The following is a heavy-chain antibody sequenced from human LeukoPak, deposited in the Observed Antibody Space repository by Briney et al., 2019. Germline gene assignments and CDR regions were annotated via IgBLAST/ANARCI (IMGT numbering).Heavy chain of an antibody. CDR3: ARDSVKYYYDSSGYSKPPYYFDY. V-gene: IGHV1-69*04. J-gene: IGHJ4*02. CDR1: GGTFSSYT. Sequence: ASVKVSCKASGGTFSSYTISWVRQAPGQGLEWMGRIIPILGIANYAQKFQGRVTITADKSTSTAYMELSSLRSEDTAVYYCARDSVKYYYDSSGYSKPPYYFDYWGQGTLVTVSS. CDR2: IIPILGIA. D-gene: IGHD3-22*01.